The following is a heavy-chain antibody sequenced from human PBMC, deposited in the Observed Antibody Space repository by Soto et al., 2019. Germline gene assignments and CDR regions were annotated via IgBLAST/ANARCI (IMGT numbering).Heavy chain of an antibody. J-gene: IGHJ5*02. D-gene: IGHD2-15*01. V-gene: IGHV1-2*04. CDR3: ARGVVVAATVSGWFDP. CDR1: GYTFTGYY. Sequence: QVQLVQSGAEVKKPGASVKVSCKASGYTFTGYYMHWVRQAPGQGLEWMGWINPNSGGTNYAQKFQGWVTMTRDTSISTAYMELSRLRSDDTAVYYCARGVVVAATVSGWFDPWGQGTLVTVSS. CDR2: INPNSGGT.